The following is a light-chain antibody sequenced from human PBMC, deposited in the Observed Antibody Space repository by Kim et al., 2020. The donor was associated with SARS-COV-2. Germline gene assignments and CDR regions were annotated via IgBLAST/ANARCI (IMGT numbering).Light chain of an antibody. CDR3: LQANSFPPP. V-gene: IGKV1-12*01. CDR2: SAS. J-gene: IGKJ4*01. CDR1: HDISRW. Sequence: ASVGDRVTLTCRAGHDISRWLAWYQQTPGKAPKLLIVSASSLQHVVPSRFSGSGSGTDFTLAINSLQPEDFAAYYCLQANSFPPPFGGGTKVDIK.